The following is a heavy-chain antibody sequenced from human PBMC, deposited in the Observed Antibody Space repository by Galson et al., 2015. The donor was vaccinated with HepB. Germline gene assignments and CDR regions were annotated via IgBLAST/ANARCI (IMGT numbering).Heavy chain of an antibody. D-gene: IGHD2-2*01. Sequence: SLRLSCAASGFTFSSYGMNWVRQAPGKGLEWVSSISSSSSYIYYADSVKGRFTISRDNAKNSLYLQMNSLRAEDTAVYYCARTIVVVPAAMVGYFDLWGRGTLVTVSS. CDR1: GFTFSSYG. V-gene: IGHV3-21*01. CDR2: ISSSSSYI. J-gene: IGHJ2*01. CDR3: ARTIVVVPAAMVGYFDL.